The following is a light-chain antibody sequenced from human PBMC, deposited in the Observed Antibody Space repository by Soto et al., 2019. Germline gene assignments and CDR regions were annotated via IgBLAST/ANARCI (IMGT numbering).Light chain of an antibody. V-gene: IGLV2-23*01. CDR2: EGS. CDR1: SSGVGSYNL. Sequence: QSALTQPASVSGSPGQSITISCTGTSSGVGSYNLVSWYQQHPGKAPKLMIYEGSKRPSGVSNRFSGSKSGNTASLTISGLQAEDEADYYCCSYSGSSKDVFGNGTKLTV. CDR3: CSYSGSSKDV. J-gene: IGLJ1*01.